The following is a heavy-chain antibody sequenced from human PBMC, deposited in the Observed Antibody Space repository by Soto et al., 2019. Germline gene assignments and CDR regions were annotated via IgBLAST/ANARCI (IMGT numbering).Heavy chain of an antibody. Sequence: QVQLQESGPGLVKPSQTLSLTCTVSGDSISSGDFYWSWIRQPPGKGLEWIGNIYYSGNTFYNPSLKSRVTISVDTSMNQFSLKLSSVTAADTAVYYCARTFMVTFGGIIVTTHWYFDLWGRGTRVTVSS. CDR3: ARTFMVTFGGIIVTTHWYFDL. CDR2: IYYSGNT. D-gene: IGHD3-16*02. J-gene: IGHJ2*01. CDR1: GDSISSGDFY. V-gene: IGHV4-30-4*01.